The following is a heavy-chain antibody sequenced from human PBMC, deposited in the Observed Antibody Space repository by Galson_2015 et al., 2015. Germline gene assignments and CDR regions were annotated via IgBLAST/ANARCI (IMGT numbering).Heavy chain of an antibody. CDR3: AKDTSVTLTTYYYYMDV. CDR1: GFNFRNYA. J-gene: IGHJ6*03. CDR2: ISGSGGYT. V-gene: IGHV3-23*01. Sequence: SLRLSCAASGFNFRNYAMSWVRQAPGKGLEWVSAISGSGGYTYYADSVKGRFTISRDNSRNTLYLQMNSLRAEDSAVFYCAKDTSVTLTTYYYYMDVWGKGTTVTVSS. D-gene: IGHD4-11*01.